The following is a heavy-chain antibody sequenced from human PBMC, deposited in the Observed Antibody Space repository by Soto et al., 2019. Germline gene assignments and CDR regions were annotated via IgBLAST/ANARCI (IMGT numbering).Heavy chain of an antibody. J-gene: IGHJ4*02. V-gene: IGHV3-11*06. CDR3: ARDMNSGTYHDY. D-gene: IGHD1-26*01. CDR2: INTDSSYA. Sequence: QVQLVESGGGLVKPGGSLRLSCAASGFTFSDYYMSWIRQAPGKGLEWLSYINTDSSYANYADSVKGRFAISRDNAKSSLYLQTNSLRAEDTAVYYCARDMNSGTYHDYWGQGTLVTVSS. CDR1: GFTFSDYY.